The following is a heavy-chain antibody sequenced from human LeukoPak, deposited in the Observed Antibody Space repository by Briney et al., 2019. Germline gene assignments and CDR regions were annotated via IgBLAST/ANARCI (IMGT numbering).Heavy chain of an antibody. V-gene: IGHV1-2*02. CDR3: ASAYYYDSSGYSPVDP. J-gene: IGHJ5*02. Sequence: ATVKVSCKASGYTFTGYYMHWVRQAPGQGLEWMGWINPNSGGTNYAQKFQGRVTMTRDTSISTAYMELSRLRSDDTAVYYCASAYYYDSSGYSPVDPWGQGTLVTVSS. D-gene: IGHD3-22*01. CDR2: INPNSGGT. CDR1: GYTFTGYY.